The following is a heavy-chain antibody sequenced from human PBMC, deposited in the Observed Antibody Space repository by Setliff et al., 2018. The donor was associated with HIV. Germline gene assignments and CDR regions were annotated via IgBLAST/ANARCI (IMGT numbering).Heavy chain of an antibody. V-gene: IGHV1-69*13. CDR1: GYTLTKLS. CDR3: ARDAGYSGSAWNY. CDR2: IIPSLGTA. Sequence: SVKVSCKVSGYTLTKLSIHWVRQAPGKGLEWMGGIIPSLGTANYAQRFQGRVTFTADASTSTVYMELSSLRSEDTGMYYCARDAGYSGSAWNYWGRGTLVTVS. J-gene: IGHJ4*02. D-gene: IGHD5-12*01.